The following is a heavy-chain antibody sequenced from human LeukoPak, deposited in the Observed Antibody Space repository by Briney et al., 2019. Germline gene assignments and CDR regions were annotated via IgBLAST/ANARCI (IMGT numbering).Heavy chain of an antibody. D-gene: IGHD3-10*01. CDR3: ARDRGDGIYYYLDV. Sequence: ASLKVSCKASGYTFTGYYMHWVRQAPGQGLEWMGWINPNSGGTNYAQKFQGRVTMTRDTSISTVYMELSRLRADDTAVYYCARDRGDGIYYYLDVWGKGTTVTVSS. CDR1: GYTFTGYY. CDR2: INPNSGGT. J-gene: IGHJ6*03. V-gene: IGHV1-2*02.